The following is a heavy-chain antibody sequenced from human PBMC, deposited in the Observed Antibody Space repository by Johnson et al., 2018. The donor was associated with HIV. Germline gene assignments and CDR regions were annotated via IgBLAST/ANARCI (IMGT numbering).Heavy chain of an antibody. V-gene: IGHV3-20*04. CDR1: GFTFDDYG. CDR3: ARDFFLDDSSGYYHDAFDI. Sequence: VQLVESGGGVVRPGGSLRLSCAASGFTFDDYGMSWVRQAPGKGLEWVSGINWNGGSTTYADSVKGRFTISRDNAKNSLDLQMNRLRAEDTAVYYCARDFFLDDSSGYYHDAFDIWGQGTMVTVSS. D-gene: IGHD3-22*01. CDR2: INWNGGST. J-gene: IGHJ3*02.